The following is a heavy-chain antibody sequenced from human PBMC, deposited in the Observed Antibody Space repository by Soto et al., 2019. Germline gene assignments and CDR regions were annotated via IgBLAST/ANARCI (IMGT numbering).Heavy chain of an antibody. D-gene: IGHD3-3*01. V-gene: IGHV4-34*08. CDR1: GGTFSAYY. CDR3: ATSALRFLEWLPSAPLDY. Sequence: SETLSLTCAVYGGTFSAYYWSWIRQPPGKGLEWIGEINHSGTTNYNPSLKSRVTISADTSKNQFSLKLSSVTAADTAVYYCATSALRFLEWLPSAPLDYWGQGTLVTVSS. CDR2: INHSGTT. J-gene: IGHJ4*02.